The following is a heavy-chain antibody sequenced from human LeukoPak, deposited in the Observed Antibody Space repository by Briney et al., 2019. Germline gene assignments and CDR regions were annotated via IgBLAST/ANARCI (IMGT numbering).Heavy chain of an antibody. V-gene: IGHV4-4*07. CDR2: IHSSGST. J-gene: IGHJ4*02. CDR1: GVSISTYH. Sequence: PSETLSLTCTASGVSISTYHWSWIRQPAGKGLEWIGRIHSSGSTNYDPSLKSRVTMSIDTSRNQFSLKVTSVTAADTAVYYCARDGLYSNGYSYFDFWGQGTLVTVSS. D-gene: IGHD5-18*01. CDR3: ARDGLYSNGYSYFDF.